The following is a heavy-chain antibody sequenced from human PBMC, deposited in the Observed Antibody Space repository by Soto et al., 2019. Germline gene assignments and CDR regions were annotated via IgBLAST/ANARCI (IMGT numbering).Heavy chain of an antibody. CDR1: GFTFSSYA. D-gene: IGHD1-7*01. CDR3: AKSLELRYYYYYMDV. V-gene: IGHV3-23*01. Sequence: GGSLRLSCAASGFTFSSYAMSWVCQAPGKGLEWVSAISGSGGSTYYADSVKGRFTISRDNSKNTLYLQMNSLRAEDTAVYYCAKSLELRYYYYYMDVWGKGTTVTVSS. CDR2: ISGSGGST. J-gene: IGHJ6*03.